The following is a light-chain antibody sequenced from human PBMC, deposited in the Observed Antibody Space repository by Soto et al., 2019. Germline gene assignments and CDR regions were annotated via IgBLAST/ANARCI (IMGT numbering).Light chain of an antibody. CDR1: QTINKW. Sequence: DIQMTQSPSTLSASVGDRVTITCRASQTINKWLAWYQHKPGKAPKLLIYDASNLETGVPSRFRGSGAGAHFSLSITSLQPEDFATYYCQQYSNYSRPFGQGTRVEIK. CDR2: DAS. J-gene: IGKJ1*01. V-gene: IGKV1-5*01. CDR3: QQYSNYSRP.